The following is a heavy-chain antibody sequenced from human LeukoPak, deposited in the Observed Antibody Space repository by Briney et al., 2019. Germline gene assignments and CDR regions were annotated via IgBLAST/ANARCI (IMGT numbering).Heavy chain of an antibody. D-gene: IGHD1-1*01. J-gene: IGHJ4*02. Sequence: GESLKISCKGSGYDFSNYWIGWVRQMPGRGLEWMGIIYPGDSTTRYSPSFQGQVTISADKSISTAYLQWSSLKASDTAMYYCAIRNWNFGYWGQGTLVTVSS. CDR1: GYDFSNYW. CDR2: IYPGDSTT. CDR3: AIRNWNFGY. V-gene: IGHV5-51*01.